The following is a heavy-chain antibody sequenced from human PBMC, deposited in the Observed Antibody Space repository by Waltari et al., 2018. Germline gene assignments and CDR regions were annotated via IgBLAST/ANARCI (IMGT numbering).Heavy chain of an antibody. CDR1: GFTFSSYA. J-gene: IGHJ4*02. D-gene: IGHD6-19*01. CDR3: AKYSSGWYTLPLDY. CDR2: ISGSGGST. Sequence: EVQLLESGGGLVQPGGSLRLSCAASGFTFSSYAMSWVRQAPGKGLEWVSAISGSGGSTYYADSGKGRFTISRDNSKNTLYLQMNSLRAEDTAVYYCAKYSSGWYTLPLDYWGQGTLVTVSS. V-gene: IGHV3-23*01.